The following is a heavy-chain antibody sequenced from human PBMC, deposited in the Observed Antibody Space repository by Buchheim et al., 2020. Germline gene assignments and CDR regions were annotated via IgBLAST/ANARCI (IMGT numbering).Heavy chain of an antibody. V-gene: IGHV3-7*01. J-gene: IGHJ4*02. Sequence: VQLVESGGGVVQPGRSLRLSCAASGFTFSDYWMTWVRQAPGKGLEWVANIKEDGSEIYYVDSVKGRFTISRDNAKNSLYLQMNSLRAEDTAVYYCARDSQRYCSGGSCYYGEPYFDYWGQGTL. D-gene: IGHD2-15*01. CDR3: ARDSQRYCSGGSCYYGEPYFDY. CDR1: GFTFSDYW. CDR2: IKEDGSEI.